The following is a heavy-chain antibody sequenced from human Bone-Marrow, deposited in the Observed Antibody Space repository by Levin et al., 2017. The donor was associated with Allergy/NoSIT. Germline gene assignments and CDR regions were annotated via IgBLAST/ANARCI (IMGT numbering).Heavy chain of an antibody. J-gene: IGHJ4*02. CDR1: GYIFTAHY. CDR3: ARGTGTYYPLEY. Sequence: LGESLKISCSTSGYIFTAHYIHWVRQAPGQGLESMGWINLKSGGTNYTQKFQGRLTMTGDTSSSTVYLDLSNLGSDDTAVYFCARGTGTYYPLEYWGQGTLVTVSS. CDR2: INLKSGGT. V-gene: IGHV1-2*02. D-gene: IGHD7-27*01.